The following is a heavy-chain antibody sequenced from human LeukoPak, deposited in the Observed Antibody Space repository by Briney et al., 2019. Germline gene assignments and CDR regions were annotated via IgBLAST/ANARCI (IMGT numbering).Heavy chain of an antibody. D-gene: IGHD3-22*01. CDR1: GFTFDDYG. V-gene: IGHV3-20*04. CDR2: INWNGGST. J-gene: IGHJ6*03. CDR3: ARVAMIVVVNNYYYMDV. Sequence: GSLRLSCAASGFTFDDYGMSWVRQAPGKGLEWVSGINWNGGSTGYADSVKGRFTISRDNAKNSLYLQMNSLRAEDTALYYCARVAMIVVVNNYYYMDVWGKGTTVTVSS.